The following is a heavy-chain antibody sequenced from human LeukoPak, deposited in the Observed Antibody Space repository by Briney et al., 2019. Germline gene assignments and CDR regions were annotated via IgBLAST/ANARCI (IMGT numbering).Heavy chain of an antibody. CDR2: IYTSGST. J-gene: IGHJ4*02. V-gene: IGHV4-4*09. CDR3: ARHRGKVTSPDY. Sequence: PSETLSLTCTVSDGSISSYYWSWIRQPPGKGLEWIGYIYTSGSTNYNPSLESRVTISVDTSKNQFSLKLSPVTAADTAVYYCARHRGKVTSPDYWGQGTLVTVSS. D-gene: IGHD2-2*01. CDR1: DGSISSYY.